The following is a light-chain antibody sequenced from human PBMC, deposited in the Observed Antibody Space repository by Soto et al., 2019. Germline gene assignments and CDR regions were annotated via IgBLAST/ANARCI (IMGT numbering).Light chain of an antibody. J-gene: IGKJ5*01. CDR2: DAS. V-gene: IGKV1-5*01. CDR1: QSISSW. Sequence: DIQMTQSPSTLSASVGDRVTITCRASQSISSWLAWYQQKPGKAPKLLIYDASSLESGVPSRFSGSGSGTELTLTISSLQPDDFATYYCQQYNSYSGITFGQGTRLEIK. CDR3: QQYNSYSGIT.